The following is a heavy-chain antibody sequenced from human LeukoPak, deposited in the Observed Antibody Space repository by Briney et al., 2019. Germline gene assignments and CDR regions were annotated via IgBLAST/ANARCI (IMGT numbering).Heavy chain of an antibody. D-gene: IGHD2-21*01. Sequence: GGSLRLSCAASGLTFSKYAMTWVRQAPGKGLEWVSGLSGSGINTYYADSVKGRFTISRDNSKNTLFLQMNSLRAEDTAVYYCVIGAGHTYSYWGQGTLVTVSS. CDR3: VIGAGHTYSY. CDR2: LSGSGINT. CDR1: GLTFSKYA. J-gene: IGHJ4*02. V-gene: IGHV3-23*01.